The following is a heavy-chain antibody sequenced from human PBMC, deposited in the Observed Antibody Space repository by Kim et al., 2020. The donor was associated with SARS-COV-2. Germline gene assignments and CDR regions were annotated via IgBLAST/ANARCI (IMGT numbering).Heavy chain of an antibody. CDR2: INSDGSST. D-gene: IGHD2-8*01. CDR1: GFTFSSYW. Sequence: GGSLRLSCAASGFTFSSYWMHLVRQAPGKGLVWVSRINSDGSSTSYADSVKGRFTISRDNAKNTLYLQMNSLRAEDTAVYYCASCKVYGYYYGMDVWGQGTTVTVSS. V-gene: IGHV3-74*01. CDR3: ASCKVYGYYYGMDV. J-gene: IGHJ6*02.